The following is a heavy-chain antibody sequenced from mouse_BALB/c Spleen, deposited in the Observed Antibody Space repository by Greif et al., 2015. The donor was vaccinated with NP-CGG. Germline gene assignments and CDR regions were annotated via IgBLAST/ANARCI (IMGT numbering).Heavy chain of an antibody. CDR3: ARGWDGYYVGAMDY. J-gene: IGHJ4*01. D-gene: IGHD2-3*01. V-gene: IGHV5-4*02. Sequence: EVQVVESGGGLVKPGGSLKLSCAASGFTFSDYYMYWVRQTPEKRLEWVATISDGGSYTYYPDSVKGRFTISRDNAKNNLYLQMSSLKSEDTAMYYCARGWDGYYVGAMDYWGQGTSVTVSS. CDR2: ISDGGSYT. CDR1: GFTFSDYY.